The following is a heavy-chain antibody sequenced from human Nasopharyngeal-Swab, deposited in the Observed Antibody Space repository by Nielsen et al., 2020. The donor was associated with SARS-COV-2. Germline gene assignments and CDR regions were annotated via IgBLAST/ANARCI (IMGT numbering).Heavy chain of an antibody. CDR1: GFTFDEYA. CDR2: ISWNSGTT. Sequence: SLKISCAASGFTFDEYAMHWVRQAPGKGLEWVSGISWNSGTTIYADAVKGRFTISSDNAKSSLYLQMSSLRAEDTALYFCTKGSSSGSYPNWFDPWGQGTLVTVSS. J-gene: IGHJ5*02. V-gene: IGHV3-9*01. CDR3: TKGSSSGSYPNWFDP. D-gene: IGHD3-10*01.